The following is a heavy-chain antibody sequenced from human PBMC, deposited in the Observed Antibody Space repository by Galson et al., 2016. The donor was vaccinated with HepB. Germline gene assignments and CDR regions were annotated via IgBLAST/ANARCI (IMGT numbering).Heavy chain of an antibody. CDR1: GFTFSNAW. J-gene: IGHJ6*02. V-gene: IGHV3-15*01. CDR2: IKSNTDGGTT. Sequence: SLRLPCAASGFTFSNAWMSWVRQAPGKGLEWVGRIKSNTDGGTTDYAAPVKGRCSISSDDSKNTLYLQMNSLKTEDTAVYYCRYGIDVWSQGTTVTVSS. CDR3: RYGIDV.